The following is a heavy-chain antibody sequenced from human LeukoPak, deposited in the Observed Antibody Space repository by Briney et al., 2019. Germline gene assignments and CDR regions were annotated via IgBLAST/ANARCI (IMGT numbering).Heavy chain of an antibody. V-gene: IGHV4-34*01. CDR2: INHSGST. Sequence: PSVTLSLTCAVYGGSFSGYYWSWIRQPPATGLEWIGEINHSGSTNYNPSLKSRVTISVDTSKNQFSLKLSSVTAADTAVYYCARGPRTMIVGSLDAFDIWGQGTKVTVSS. D-gene: IGHD3-22*01. CDR1: GGSFSGYY. J-gene: IGHJ3*02. CDR3: ARGPRTMIVGSLDAFDI.